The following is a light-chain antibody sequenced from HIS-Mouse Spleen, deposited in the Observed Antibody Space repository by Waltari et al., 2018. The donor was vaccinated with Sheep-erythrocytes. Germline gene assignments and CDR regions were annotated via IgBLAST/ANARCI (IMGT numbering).Light chain of an antibody. CDR3: QQDNSFPIT. V-gene: IGKV1-12*01. J-gene: IGKJ1*01. CDR1: QGFSSW. CDR2: AAS. Sequence: DIQMTQSPSSVSASVGDRVTITGRASQGFSSWLAWYQQKPGKAPKLLIYAASSLQSGVQSRFSRSGSGTDFTLTISSLQPEDFATYYCQQDNSFPITFGQGTKVEIK.